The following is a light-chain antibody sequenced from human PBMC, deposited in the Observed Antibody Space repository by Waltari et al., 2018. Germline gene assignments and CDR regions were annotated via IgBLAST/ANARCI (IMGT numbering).Light chain of an antibody. Sequence: QSVLTQPASASGAPGQRVTLSCSGSATNLGREDAYWSRQPPGTAPNLLISMNAHRPSGVPDRFSGSQSGTSASLAISGLRSEDEADYYCAAWDDSLSGRVMIGGGTKLTVL. J-gene: IGLJ2*01. CDR3: AAWDDSLSGRVM. V-gene: IGLV1-47*01. CDR1: ATNLGRED. CDR2: MNA.